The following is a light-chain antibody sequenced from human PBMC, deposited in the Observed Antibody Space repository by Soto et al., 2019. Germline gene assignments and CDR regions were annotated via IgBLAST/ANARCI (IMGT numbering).Light chain of an antibody. Sequence: DIQMTQSPSSLSASVGDRVTITCRASQSISSYLNWCQQKPGEAPKLLIYAASNLQSGVPSRFSGSGSGSVFTLTISSLQPEDFATYYCQQSYTTPYTFGQGTKLEI. V-gene: IGKV1-39*01. CDR2: AAS. CDR3: QQSYTTPYT. J-gene: IGKJ2*01. CDR1: QSISSY.